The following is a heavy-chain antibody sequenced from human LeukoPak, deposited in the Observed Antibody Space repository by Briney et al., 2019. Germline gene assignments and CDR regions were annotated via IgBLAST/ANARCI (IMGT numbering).Heavy chain of an antibody. CDR1: GASITSQF. V-gene: IGHV4-59*11. J-gene: IGHJ5*02. D-gene: IGHD6-6*01. CDR2: MSYSGNT. CDR3: ARFSSGSNWFDA. Sequence: SGTLSLTCTVSGASITSQFWSWVRQPPGKRPEYIGYMSYSGNTNYNPSLKSRVTISLDTSKNQFSLKLSSLTAADTAVYYCARFSSGSNWFDAWGQGTLVTVSS.